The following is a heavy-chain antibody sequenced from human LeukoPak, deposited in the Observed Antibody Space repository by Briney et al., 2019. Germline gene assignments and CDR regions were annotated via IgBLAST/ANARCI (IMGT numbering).Heavy chain of an antibody. CDR3: ARGGYYYDSSGYSIDAFDI. V-gene: IGHV1-69*06. D-gene: IGHD3-22*01. CDR1: GGTFSSYA. J-gene: IGHJ3*02. CDR2: IIPIFGTA. Sequence: GASVKVSCKASGGTFSSYAISWVRQAPGQGLEWMGGIIPIFGTANYAQKFQGRGTITADKSTSTAYMELSSLRSEDTAVYYCARGGYYYDSSGYSIDAFDIWGQGTMVTVS.